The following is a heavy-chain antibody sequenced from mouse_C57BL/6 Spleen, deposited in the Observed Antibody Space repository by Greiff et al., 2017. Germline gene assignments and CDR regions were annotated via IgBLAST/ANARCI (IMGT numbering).Heavy chain of an antibody. V-gene: IGHV1-53*01. CDR3: ARYDGYYYYFDY. CDR2: INPSNGGT. CDR1: GYTFTSYW. J-gene: IGHJ2*01. D-gene: IGHD2-3*01. Sequence: QVQLQQPGTELVKPGASVKLSCKASGYTFTSYWMHWVKQRPGQGLEWIGNINPSNGGTNYNEKFKRKATLTVDKSSSTAYMQLSSLTSEDSAVYYCARYDGYYYYFDYWGQGTTLTVSS.